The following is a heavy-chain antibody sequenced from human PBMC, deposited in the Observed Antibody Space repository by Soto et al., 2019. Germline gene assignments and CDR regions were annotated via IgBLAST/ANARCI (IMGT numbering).Heavy chain of an antibody. J-gene: IGHJ4*02. D-gene: IGHD2-15*01. CDR1: GGSFSGYY. CDR3: ARQPKPDKTNGDSCYSFDY. V-gene: IGHV4-34*01. CDR2: INHSGST. Sequence: QVQLQQWGAGLLKPSETLSLTCAVYGGSFSGYYWSWIRQPPGKGLEWIGEINHSGSTNYNPSLKSRVTISVDTSKNQFSLKLSSVTAADTAVYYCARQPKPDKTNGDSCYSFDYWGQGTLGTVSS.